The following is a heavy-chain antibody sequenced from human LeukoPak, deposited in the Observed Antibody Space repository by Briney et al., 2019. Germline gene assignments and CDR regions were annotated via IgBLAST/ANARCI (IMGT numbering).Heavy chain of an antibody. CDR1: GRAVSSDDHF. V-gene: IGHV4-30-2*01. Sequence: SETLSLTCAVSGRAVSSDDHFWRWIRQPPGRGLEWIGYIYHRGSTSYNPPLRSRVTVSLDKYRNQFSLNLYSVTAADTAVYYCAQEIRPNDYWGQGTLVTVSP. CDR2: IYHRGST. J-gene: IGHJ4*02. CDR3: AQEIRPNDY. D-gene: IGHD5-24*01.